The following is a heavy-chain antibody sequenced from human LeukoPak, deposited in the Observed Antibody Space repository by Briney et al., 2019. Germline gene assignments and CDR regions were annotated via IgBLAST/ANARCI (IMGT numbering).Heavy chain of an antibody. CDR3: ARTTSSSWYVSFDY. D-gene: IGHD6-13*01. CDR1: GGSISSYY. J-gene: IGHJ4*02. V-gene: IGHV4-4*07. Sequence: SETLSLTCTVSGGSISSYYWSWIRQPAGKGLEWIGRIYSSGSTNYNPSLKSRVTMSVDTSKNQFSLKLSSVTAADTAVYYCARTTSSSWYVSFDYWGQGTLVTVSS. CDR2: IYSSGST.